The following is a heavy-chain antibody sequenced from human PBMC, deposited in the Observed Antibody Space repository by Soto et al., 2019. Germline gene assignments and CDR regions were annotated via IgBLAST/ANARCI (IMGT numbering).Heavy chain of an antibody. J-gene: IGHJ3*01. CDR3: AKGHCKGNGIYDGFDV. D-gene: IGHD1-20*01. Sequence: PGGSLRLSCAGNGLTMSTYAMSWVRQAPGKGLEWVSTIARMDIYYSDSVQGLFTISIDNTKNLLFLQMNSLTADDTATYYGAKGHCKGNGIYDGFDVWGQGTTVTVSS. CDR2: IARMDI. V-gene: IGHV3-23*05. CDR1: GLTMSTYA.